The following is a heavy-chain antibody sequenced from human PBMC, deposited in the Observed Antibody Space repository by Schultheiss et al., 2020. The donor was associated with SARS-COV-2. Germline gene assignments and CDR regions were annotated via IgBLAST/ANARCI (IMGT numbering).Heavy chain of an antibody. V-gene: IGHV1-2*02. Sequence: ASVKVSCKASAYTFTGYYMHWVRQAPGQGLEWMGWINPNSGGTNYAQKFQGRVTMTRDTSISTAYMELSRLRSDDTAVYYCAREGDFWSGYRKPYWYFDLWGRGTLVTVSS. CDR1: AYTFTGYY. CDR3: AREGDFWSGYRKPYWYFDL. D-gene: IGHD3-3*01. J-gene: IGHJ2*01. CDR2: INPNSGGT.